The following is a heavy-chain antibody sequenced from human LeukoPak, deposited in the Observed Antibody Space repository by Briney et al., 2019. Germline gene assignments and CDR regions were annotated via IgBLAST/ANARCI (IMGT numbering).Heavy chain of an antibody. CDR3: ARGGDSSGYSSYYYYGMDV. J-gene: IGHJ6*02. Sequence: ASVKVSCKASGYTFTSYYMHWVRQAPGQGLEWMGIINPSGGSTSYAQKFQGRVTMARDTSTSTVYMELSSLRSEDTAVYYCARGGDSSGYSSYYYYGMDVWGQGTTVTVSS. CDR2: INPSGGST. D-gene: IGHD3-22*01. V-gene: IGHV1-46*01. CDR1: GYTFTSYY.